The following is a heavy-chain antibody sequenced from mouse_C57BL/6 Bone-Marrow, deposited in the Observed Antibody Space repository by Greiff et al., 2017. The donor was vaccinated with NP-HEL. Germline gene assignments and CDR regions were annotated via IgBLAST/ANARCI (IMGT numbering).Heavy chain of an antibody. CDR3: AKAKPDGYYIYWYFDV. V-gene: IGHV5-17*01. CDR1: GFTFSDYG. D-gene: IGHD2-3*01. CDR2: ISSGSSTI. J-gene: IGHJ1*03. Sequence: EVQLVESGGGLVKPGGSLKLSCAASGFTFSDYGMHWVRQAPEKGLAWVAYISSGSSTIYYADTVKGRFTISRDNAKNTLFLQMTSLRSEDTAMYYCAKAKPDGYYIYWYFDVWGTGTTVTVSS.